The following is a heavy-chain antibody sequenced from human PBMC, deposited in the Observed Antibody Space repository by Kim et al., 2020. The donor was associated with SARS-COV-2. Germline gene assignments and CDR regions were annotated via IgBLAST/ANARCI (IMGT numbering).Heavy chain of an antibody. J-gene: IGHJ6*02. CDR1: GYTFTSYY. CDR2: INPSGGST. V-gene: IGHV1-46*01. Sequence: ASMKVSCKASGYTFTSYYMHWVRQAPGQGLEWMGIINPSGGSTSYAQKFQGRVTMTRDTSTSTVYMELSSLRSEDTAVYYCARVRIVATIDYGMDVWGQGTTVTVSS. D-gene: IGHD5-12*01. CDR3: ARVRIVATIDYGMDV.